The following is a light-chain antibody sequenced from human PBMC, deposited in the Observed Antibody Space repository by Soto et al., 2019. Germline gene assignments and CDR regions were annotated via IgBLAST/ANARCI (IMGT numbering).Light chain of an antibody. Sequence: EIVMTQSPATLSVSPGEGATLSCRASQSVSSNLAWYQQKPGQAPRLLIYGASTRATGIPARFSGSGAGTEFSLTISSLPSEDFAVYYCQQRSNWRITFGQGTRLEIK. CDR3: QQRSNWRIT. CDR2: GAS. J-gene: IGKJ5*01. V-gene: IGKV3-15*01. CDR1: QSVSSN.